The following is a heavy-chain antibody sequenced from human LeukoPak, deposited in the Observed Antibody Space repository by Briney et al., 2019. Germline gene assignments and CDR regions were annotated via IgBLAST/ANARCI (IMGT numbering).Heavy chain of an antibody. CDR3: AGPSRGVRFDS. J-gene: IGHJ5*01. CDR1: GGSVTSTTYY. CDR2: IYRSGDT. D-gene: IGHD3-10*01. Sequence: SETLSLTCTVSGGSVTSTTYYWGWIRQPPGKGLDWIGSIYRSGDTYYNPSLNSRVTISIDTSKNQFSLRLSSVTAADTAVYYCAGPSRGVRFDSWGQGNLVTVSS. V-gene: IGHV4-39*01.